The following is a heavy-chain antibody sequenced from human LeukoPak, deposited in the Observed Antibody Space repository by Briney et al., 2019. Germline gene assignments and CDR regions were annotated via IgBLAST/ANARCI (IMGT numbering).Heavy chain of an antibody. CDR3: AKDLAGIAVAPFDY. J-gene: IGHJ4*02. D-gene: IGHD6-19*01. V-gene: IGHV3-23*01. Sequence: QAGGSLRLSCAASGFTFSSYAMSWVRQAPGKGLEWVSAISGSGGSTYYADSVKGRFTISRDNSKNTLYLQMNSLRAEDTALYYCAKDLAGIAVAPFDYWGQGTLVTVPS. CDR1: GFTFSSYA. CDR2: ISGSGGST.